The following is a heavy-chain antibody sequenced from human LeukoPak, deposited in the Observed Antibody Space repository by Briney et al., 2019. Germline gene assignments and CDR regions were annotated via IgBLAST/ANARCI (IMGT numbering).Heavy chain of an antibody. J-gene: IGHJ3*02. CDR2: SYPGDSNA. CDR1: GYRFTYYW. Sequence: GESLTISCKASGYRFTYYWNAWVRQLPGKGLEWMETSYPGDSNASYSPSFQGHVTLSVDRSITPSFLQWTSLDASDTAYYSCARPYGTRMRDPYDMWGQGTMVIVSS. D-gene: IGHD2-8*01. CDR3: ARPYGTRMRDPYDM. V-gene: IGHV5-51*01.